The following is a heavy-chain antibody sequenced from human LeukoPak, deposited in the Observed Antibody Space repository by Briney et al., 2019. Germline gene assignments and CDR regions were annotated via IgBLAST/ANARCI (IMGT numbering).Heavy chain of an antibody. V-gene: IGHV4-4*02. CDR1: GYSVSNNNW. Sequence: SETLSLTCGVSGYSVSNNNWWQWVRQPPGKGLEWIGEIYHSGSTNYNPSLKGRVTISVDKSKNQFSLKLSSVTAADTAVYYCARASITMVRGVIITYDYWGQGTLVTVSS. CDR3: ARASITMVRGVIITYDY. J-gene: IGHJ4*02. D-gene: IGHD3-10*01. CDR2: IYHSGST.